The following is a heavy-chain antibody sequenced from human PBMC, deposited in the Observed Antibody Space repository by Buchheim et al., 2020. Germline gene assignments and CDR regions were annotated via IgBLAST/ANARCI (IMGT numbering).Heavy chain of an antibody. CDR2: ISSDGSTT. CDR3: ARGSGYGAYTNFDY. V-gene: IGHV3-74*01. J-gene: IGHJ4*02. D-gene: IGHD5-12*01. CDR1: GFTYRSYW. Sequence: EVQLVESGGGLVQPGGSLRLSCAASGFTYRSYWMHWVRQAPGKGLVWVSVISSDGSTTRYADSVKGRFTISRDNAKNSLYLQMNSLRAEDTAFYYCARGSGYGAYTNFDYWGQGTL.